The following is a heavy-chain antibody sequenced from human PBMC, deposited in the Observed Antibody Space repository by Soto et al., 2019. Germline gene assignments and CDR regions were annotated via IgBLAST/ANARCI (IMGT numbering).Heavy chain of an antibody. Sequence: QVQLQESGPGLLKPSETLSLTCSVSGASITTYYWSWFRPAPGKGLEWIGYIQDSGTTKSNASLESRVTMSVDTSKAHSFLRLSSVTAADTAVYYCAIPASWFGDILWGQGTLVTVTS. CDR2: IQDSGTT. J-gene: IGHJ4*02. V-gene: IGHV4-59*08. D-gene: IGHD3-10*01. CDR1: GASITTYY. CDR3: AIPASWFGDIL.